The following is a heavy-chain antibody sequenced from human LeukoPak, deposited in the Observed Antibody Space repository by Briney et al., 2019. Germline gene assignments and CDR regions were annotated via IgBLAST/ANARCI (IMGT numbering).Heavy chain of an antibody. V-gene: IGHV1-18*01. J-gene: IGHJ3*02. CDR3: ARDRGSYYLDAFDI. CDR2: ISAYNGNT. D-gene: IGHD1-26*01. Sequence: ASVKVSCKASGYTFTSYGISWVRQAPGQGLEWMGWISAYNGNTNYAQKLQGRVTMTTDTSTSTAYMVLRSLRSDDTAVYYCARDRGSYYLDAFDIWGQGTMVTVSS. CDR1: GYTFTSYG.